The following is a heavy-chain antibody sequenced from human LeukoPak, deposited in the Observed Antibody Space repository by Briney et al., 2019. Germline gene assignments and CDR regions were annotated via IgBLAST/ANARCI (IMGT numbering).Heavy chain of an antibody. J-gene: IGHJ4*02. Sequence: SETLSLTCAVYGGSFSGYYWSWIRQPPGKGLEWIGEINHSGSTNYNPSLKSRVTISVDTSKNQFSLKLSSVTAADTAVYYCARGPKWLLLGYIDYWGQGTLVTVSS. CDR2: INHSGST. D-gene: IGHD3-22*01. CDR3: ARGPKWLLLGYIDY. CDR1: GGSFSGYY. V-gene: IGHV4-34*01.